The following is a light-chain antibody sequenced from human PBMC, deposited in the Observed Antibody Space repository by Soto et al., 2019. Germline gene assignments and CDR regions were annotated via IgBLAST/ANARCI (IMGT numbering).Light chain of an antibody. V-gene: IGLV6-57*02. Sequence: NFMLTQPHSVSESPGKTVTISCTGSSGSIASNYVQWYQQRPGSAPTTVIYEDDQRHSGVPDRFSGSIDSSSNSASLTISGLKTEDEADYYCQSYDSSNKNVVFGGGTKLTVL. CDR1: SGSIASNY. J-gene: IGLJ2*01. CDR2: EDD. CDR3: QSYDSSNKNVV.